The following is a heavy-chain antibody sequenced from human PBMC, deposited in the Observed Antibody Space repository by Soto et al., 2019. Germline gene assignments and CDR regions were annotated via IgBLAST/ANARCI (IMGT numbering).Heavy chain of an antibody. CDR2: ISPNSGDK. D-gene: IGHD2-15*01. V-gene: IGHV1-2*02. CDR1: GSTLPGDY. CDR3: TRTPRGAGTFDY. J-gene: IGHJ4*02. Sequence: ASVKVYCKASGSTLPGDYMHWGRQAPGQGLEWLGWISPNSGDKKYAQKFQGRVTMTTDTSTITASMELRSLRSDDTAIYYCTRTPRGAGTFDYWGQGTLVTVSS.